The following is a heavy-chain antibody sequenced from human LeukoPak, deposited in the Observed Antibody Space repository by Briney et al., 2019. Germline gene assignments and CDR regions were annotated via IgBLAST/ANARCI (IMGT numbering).Heavy chain of an antibody. Sequence: GGSLRLSCAASGFTFSSYAMSWVRQAPGKGLEWVSAISGSGGSTYYADSVKGRFTISRDNSKNTLYLQMNSLRAEDTAVYYCAKDPRTPYGSGSYYNVDWFDPWGQGTLVTVSS. CDR3: AKDPRTPYGSGSYYNVDWFDP. V-gene: IGHV3-23*01. D-gene: IGHD3-10*01. CDR1: GFTFSSYA. J-gene: IGHJ5*02. CDR2: ISGSGGST.